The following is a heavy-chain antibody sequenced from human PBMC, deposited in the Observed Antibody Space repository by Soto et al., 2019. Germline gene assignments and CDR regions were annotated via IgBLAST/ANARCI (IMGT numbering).Heavy chain of an antibody. J-gene: IGHJ4*02. Sequence: SETLSLTCTVSGDSMSTNYWTWIRQPPGKGLEWIAYVHYTGSATYNPSLKSRVTISVDTSKNQISLKVSSVTAADTVVYYCARGRGDARGTRFDYWGQGTLVTVSS. CDR1: GDSMSTNY. V-gene: IGHV4-59*01. CDR2: VHYTGSA. CDR3: ARGRGDARGTRFDY. D-gene: IGHD2-15*01.